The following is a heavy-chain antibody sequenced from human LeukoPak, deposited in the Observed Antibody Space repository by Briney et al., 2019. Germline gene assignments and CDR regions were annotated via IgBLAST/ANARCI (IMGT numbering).Heavy chain of an antibody. V-gene: IGHV3-23*01. J-gene: IGHJ3*02. CDR3: AREGLGMVRAREAFDI. Sequence: GGSLRLSCVVSGFTFSSYPMSWVRQAPGKGLEWVSAISGSGDSTDYADSVKGRFTISRDNSKNTMYLQMNSLRAEDTAVYYCAREGLGMVRAREAFDIWGQGTMVTVSS. CDR1: GFTFSSYP. CDR2: ISGSGDST. D-gene: IGHD3-10*01.